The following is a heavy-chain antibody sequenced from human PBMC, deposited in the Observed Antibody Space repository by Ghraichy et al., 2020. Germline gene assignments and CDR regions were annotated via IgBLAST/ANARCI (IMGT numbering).Heavy chain of an antibody. CDR1: GFTFSLSW. J-gene: IGHJ6*02. CDR3: ARDLASPYYGMDV. Sequence: GSLRLSCAASGFTFSLSWMCWVRQTPEKGLEWVVEINPDGGIKDYVDSVKGRFTISRDNARNSLYLQMNSLRTEDTGVYYCARDLASPYYGMDVWGQGTTVTVSS. CDR2: INPDGGIK. V-gene: IGHV3-7*01.